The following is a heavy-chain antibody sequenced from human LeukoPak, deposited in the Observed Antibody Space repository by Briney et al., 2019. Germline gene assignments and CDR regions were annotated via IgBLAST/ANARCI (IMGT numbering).Heavy chain of an antibody. Sequence: TSETLALTCTVSGDSITSRDYHWNWIRQPAGRGLEWIGRIYDSGSAKYNPSLESRVTISVDTSKNQFSLKLSSVTAADTAVYYCATEHSDYYDSRNLDYWGQGTLVTVSS. J-gene: IGHJ4*02. CDR1: GDSITSRDYH. CDR3: ATEHSDYYDSRNLDY. V-gene: IGHV4-61*02. D-gene: IGHD3-22*01. CDR2: IYDSGSA.